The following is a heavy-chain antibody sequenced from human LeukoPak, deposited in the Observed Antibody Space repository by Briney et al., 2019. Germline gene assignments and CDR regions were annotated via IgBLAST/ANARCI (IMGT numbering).Heavy chain of an antibody. J-gene: IGHJ5*02. Sequence: ASVKVSCKASGHTFTGYYMHWVRQAPGQGLEWMGWINPNSGGTNYAQKFQGRVTMTRDTSISTAYMELSRLRSDDTAVYYCARVGAYCGGDCYRGHWFDPWGQGTLVTVSS. CDR2: INPNSGGT. CDR3: ARVGAYCGGDCYRGHWFDP. V-gene: IGHV1-2*02. D-gene: IGHD2-21*02. CDR1: GHTFTGYY.